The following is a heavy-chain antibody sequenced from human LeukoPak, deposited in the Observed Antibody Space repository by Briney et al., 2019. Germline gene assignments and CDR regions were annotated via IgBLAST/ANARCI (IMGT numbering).Heavy chain of an antibody. V-gene: IGHV3-48*01. CDR2: ISSSSSTI. Sequence: GGSLRLSCAVSGFTFSSYEMNWVRQAPGKGLEWVSYISSSSSTIYYADSVKGRFTISRDNAKNTLYVQMNSLRPEDTAVYFCAKEGPLDDYSDSNSFDYWDQGSLVAVSS. CDR3: AKEGPLDDYSDSNSFDY. D-gene: IGHD4-11*01. J-gene: IGHJ4*02. CDR1: GFTFSSYE.